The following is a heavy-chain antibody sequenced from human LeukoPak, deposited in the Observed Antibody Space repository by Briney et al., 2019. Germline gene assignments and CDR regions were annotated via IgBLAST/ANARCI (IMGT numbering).Heavy chain of an antibody. J-gene: IGHJ4*02. V-gene: IGHV3-30*02. CDR3: AKDLGATIGGFDY. D-gene: IGHD5-12*01. CDR1: GFTISSYG. CDR2: IRYDESNK. Sequence: GGSLRLSCAASGFTISSYGMHWVRQAPGKGLEWVAFIRYDESNKYYADSVKGRFTISRDNSKNTLYLQVNTLRPEDTAVYYCAKDLGATIGGFDYWGQGTLVTVSS.